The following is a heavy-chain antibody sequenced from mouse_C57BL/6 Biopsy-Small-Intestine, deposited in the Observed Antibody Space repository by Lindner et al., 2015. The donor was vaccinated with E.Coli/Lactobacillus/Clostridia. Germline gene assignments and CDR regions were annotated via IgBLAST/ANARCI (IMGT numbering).Heavy chain of an antibody. J-gene: IGHJ2*01. CDR3: ARGTRLDF. V-gene: IGHV1-82*01. CDR2: IFPGDGDI. CDR1: GYVFSDSW. D-gene: IGHD2-14*01. Sequence: VQLQESGPEPVKPGASVKISCKASGYVFSDSWMNWVKQRPGKGLEWIGRIFPGDGDITYNGKFKGKAALTADKSSSTAYMQLNSLTSEDSAVYFCARGTRLDFWGQGSTLTVSA.